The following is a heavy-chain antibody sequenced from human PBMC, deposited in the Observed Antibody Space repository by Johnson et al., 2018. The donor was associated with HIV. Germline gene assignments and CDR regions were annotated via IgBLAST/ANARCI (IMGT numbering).Heavy chain of an antibody. Sequence: VQLVESGGGVVRPGGSLRLSCAASGFTFDDYGMSWVRQAPGKGLEWVSGINWNGGSTGYADSVKDRFTMSRDNAKNALYLQMNSLRAEDTAIYYCAREIYSFGFLGIDAFDIWGQGTMVTVS. CDR3: AREIYSFGFLGIDAFDI. J-gene: IGHJ3*02. D-gene: IGHD5-18*01. V-gene: IGHV3-20*04. CDR1: GFTFDDYG. CDR2: INWNGGST.